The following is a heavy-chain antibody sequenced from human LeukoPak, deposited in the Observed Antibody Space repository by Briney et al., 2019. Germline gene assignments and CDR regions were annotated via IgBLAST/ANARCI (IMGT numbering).Heavy chain of an antibody. D-gene: IGHD5-12*01. CDR2: IYYSGRT. CDR1: GVSISSNTYY. J-gene: IGHJ4*02. Sequence: SETLSLTCTVSGVSISSNTYYWPWIRQPPGRGLEWIVSIYYSGRTFYTPSLKSRVTISIYTSKNHFPLKLSPVTAADTAVYYCARRTIVATIDYWGQGTLVSVPS. CDR3: ARRTIVATIDY. V-gene: IGHV4-39*02.